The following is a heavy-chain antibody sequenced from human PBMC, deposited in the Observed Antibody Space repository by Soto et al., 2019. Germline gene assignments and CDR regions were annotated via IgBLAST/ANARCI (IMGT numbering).Heavy chain of an antibody. V-gene: IGHV3-11*04. CDR1: GFTFRDYY. J-gene: IGHJ4*02. CDR3: ARAPRRGSSWYTTDY. Sequence: GGSMRLSCAASGFTFRDYYMSWIRQAPGKGLEWVSYIGSSGSSIYYADSVKGRFTISRDNAKNSLYLQMNSLRAEDTAVYYCARAPRRGSSWYTTDYWGQGTLVTVSS. D-gene: IGHD6-13*01. CDR2: IGSSGSSI.